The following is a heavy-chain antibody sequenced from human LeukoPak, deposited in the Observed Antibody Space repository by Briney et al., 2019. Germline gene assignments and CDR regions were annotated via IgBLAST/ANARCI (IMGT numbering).Heavy chain of an antibody. CDR3: ATQQWIGTFHY. CDR1: GVSVTSNNYY. V-gene: IGHV4-61*01. D-gene: IGHD3-10*01. J-gene: IGHJ4*02. Sequence: SETLSLTCTVSGVSVTSNNYYWSWIRQPPGEGLEWIGYVSYTGIPTYNPSLKSRVTISLDTSKSQFSLQLSSVTAADTAVYYCATQQWIGTFHYGGQGALVTVSS. CDR2: VSYTGIP.